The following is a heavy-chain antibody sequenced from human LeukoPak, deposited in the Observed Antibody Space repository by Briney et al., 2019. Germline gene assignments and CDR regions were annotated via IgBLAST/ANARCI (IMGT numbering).Heavy chain of an antibody. Sequence: GGSLRLSCAASGFTFSSYAMSWVRQAPGKGLEWVSAISGSGGSTYYADSVKGRFTISRDNSKNTLYLQMNSLRVEDTAVYYCARPLGIYCSGGSCYGAPFDYWGQGTLVTVSS. CDR3: ARPLGIYCSGGSCYGAPFDY. CDR2: ISGSGGST. J-gene: IGHJ4*02. D-gene: IGHD2-15*01. CDR1: GFTFSSYA. V-gene: IGHV3-23*01.